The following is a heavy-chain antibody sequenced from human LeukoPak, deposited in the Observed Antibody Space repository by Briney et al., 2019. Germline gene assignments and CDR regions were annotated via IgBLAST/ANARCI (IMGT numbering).Heavy chain of an antibody. D-gene: IGHD6-19*01. V-gene: IGHV1-8*02. CDR1: GYTFTSYD. CDR3: ARASPDYSSHY. CDR2: MNPNSGNT. Sequence: ASVTVSCKASGYTFTSYDINWVRQATGQGLEWMGWMNPNSGNTGYAQKFQGRVTITRNTSISTAYMELSSLRSEDTAVYYCARASPDYSSHYWGQGTLVTVSS. J-gene: IGHJ4*02.